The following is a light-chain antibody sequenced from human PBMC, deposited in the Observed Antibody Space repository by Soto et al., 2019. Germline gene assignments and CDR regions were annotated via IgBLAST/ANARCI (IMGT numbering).Light chain of an antibody. CDR2: DVS. CDR3: SSYTSSSTLDVV. CDR1: SSDVGGYNY. Sequence: QSVLTQPASVSGSPGQSITISCTGTSSDVGGYNYVSWYLQHPGKAPKLMIYDVSNRPSGVSNRFSGSKSGNTASLTISGLQAEDEADYYCSSYTSSSTLDVVFGGGTQLTVL. J-gene: IGLJ2*01. V-gene: IGLV2-14*01.